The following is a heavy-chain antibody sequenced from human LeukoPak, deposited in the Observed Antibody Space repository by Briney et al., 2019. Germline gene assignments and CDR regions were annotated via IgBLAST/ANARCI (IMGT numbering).Heavy chain of an antibody. Sequence: GESLKISCQTSGYSFTTYWIGWVRQMAGKGLEWMGSVYPGDSDTRYSPSFQGQVTISADKSISTAYLQWSSLKASDTAMYYCARHRAPYCGSPMGAFDIWGQGTMVTVSS. CDR2: VYPGDSDT. J-gene: IGHJ3*02. V-gene: IGHV5-51*01. CDR1: GYSFTTYW. D-gene: IGHD1-26*01. CDR3: ARHRAPYCGSPMGAFDI.